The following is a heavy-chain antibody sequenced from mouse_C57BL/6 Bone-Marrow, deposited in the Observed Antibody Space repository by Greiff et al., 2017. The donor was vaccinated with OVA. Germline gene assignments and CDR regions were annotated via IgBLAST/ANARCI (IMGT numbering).Heavy chain of an antibody. V-gene: IGHV1-18*01. Sequence: VQLKESGPELVKPGASVTIPCKASGYTFTDYNMDWVKQSHGKSLEWIGDINPNNGGTIYNQKFKGKATLTVDKSSSTAYMYVRSLTSDTTAVYYCARQNHLLWLRYYSMDYGGQGTAVTVSS. CDR2: INPNNGGT. CDR3: ARQNHLLWLRYYSMDY. CDR1: GYTFTDYN. D-gene: IGHD2-2*01. J-gene: IGHJ4*01.